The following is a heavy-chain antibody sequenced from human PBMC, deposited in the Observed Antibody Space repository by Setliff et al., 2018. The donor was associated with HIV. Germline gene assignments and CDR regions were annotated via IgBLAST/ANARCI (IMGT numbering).Heavy chain of an antibody. Sequence: SETLSLTCAVSAYSISSGYYWGWIRQPPGKGLEWIGSIYHSGSTYNPSLMSRVTISVDTSKNQFSLKLRSVTAADTAVYYCARQWRDQYNSGVSTEYFQHWGLGTLVTVSS. CDR1: AYSISSGYY. V-gene: IGHV4-38-2*01. CDR2: IYHSGST. CDR3: ARQWRDQYNSGVSTEYFQH. D-gene: IGHD3-22*01. J-gene: IGHJ1*01.